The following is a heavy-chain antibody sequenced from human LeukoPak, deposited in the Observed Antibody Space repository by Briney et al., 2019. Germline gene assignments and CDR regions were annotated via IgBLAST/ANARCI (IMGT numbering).Heavy chain of an antibody. CDR3: ARDYGGNSGAFDI. Sequence: PSETLSLTCTVSGGSISTYYWSWIRQPPGKGLEWIGYVYYSGTTSYNPSLKSRVAISIDTSKKQFSLKLSSVTAADTAVYYCARDYGGNSGAFDIWGQGTMVTVSS. D-gene: IGHD4-23*01. CDR2: VYYSGTT. V-gene: IGHV4-59*12. CDR1: GGSISTYY. J-gene: IGHJ3*02.